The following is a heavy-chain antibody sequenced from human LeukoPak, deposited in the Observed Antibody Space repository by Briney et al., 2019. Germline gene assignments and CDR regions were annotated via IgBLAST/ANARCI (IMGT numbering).Heavy chain of an antibody. CDR3: ARAGPSSSWHQFDY. CDR2: IYSGGRT. V-gene: IGHV3-66*01. J-gene: IGHJ4*02. CDR1: GFTVSRNY. Sequence: PGGSLRLSCAASGFTVSRNYMSWVRLAPGKGLEWVSVIYSGGRTYYADSVKGRFTISRDNSKNTLYLQMNRLRAEDTAVYYCARAGPSSSWHQFDYWGQGTLVTVSS. D-gene: IGHD6-13*01.